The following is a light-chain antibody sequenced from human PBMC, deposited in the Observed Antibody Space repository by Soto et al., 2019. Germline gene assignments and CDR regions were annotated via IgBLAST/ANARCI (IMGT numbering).Light chain of an antibody. V-gene: IGLV2-14*01. Sequence: QSVLTQPASVSGSPGQSITISCTGTSSDVGGYNYVSWYQQHPGNAPKLMIYDVSNRPSGVSNRFSGSKSGNTASLTSSGLQADDEADYFGSSYATRSTLAFGGGTKLTVL. CDR3: SSYATRSTLA. CDR1: SSDVGGYNY. J-gene: IGLJ2*01. CDR2: DVS.